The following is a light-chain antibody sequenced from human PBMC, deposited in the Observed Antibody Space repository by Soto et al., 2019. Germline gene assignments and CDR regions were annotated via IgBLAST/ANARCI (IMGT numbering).Light chain of an antibody. CDR3: QQYATSPLT. CDR1: QSVGSTY. V-gene: IGKV3-20*01. Sequence: EIVLTQSPGTLSLSPGERATLSCRASQSVGSTYLAWYQQKPGQAPKLLIYGVSSRATGIPDRFSGSGSGTDFTLTISRLEPEDFAVYYCQQYATSPLTFGPGTTVDI. CDR2: GVS. J-gene: IGKJ3*01.